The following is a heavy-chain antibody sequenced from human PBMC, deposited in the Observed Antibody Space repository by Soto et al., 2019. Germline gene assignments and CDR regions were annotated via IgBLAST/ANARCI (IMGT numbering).Heavy chain of an antibody. Sequence: EVRLLESGGGLVQPGGSLRLSCAASGFTFSSYAMSWVRQAPGKGLEWVSAISGSGGSTYYADSVKGRFTISRDNSKNTLYLQMNSLRAEDTAVYYCAKDSDYVWGSYRPFDYWGQGTLVTVSS. CDR2: ISGSGGST. CDR3: AKDSDYVWGSYRPFDY. V-gene: IGHV3-23*01. CDR1: GFTFSSYA. J-gene: IGHJ4*02. D-gene: IGHD3-16*02.